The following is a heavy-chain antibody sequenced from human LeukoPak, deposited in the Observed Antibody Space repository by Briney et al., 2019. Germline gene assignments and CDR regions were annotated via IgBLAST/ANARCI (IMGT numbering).Heavy chain of an antibody. J-gene: IGHJ4*02. Sequence: SETLSLTCAVYGGSFSGYYWSWIRQPPGKGLEWIGEINHSGSTNYNPSLKSRVTISVDTSKNQFSLKLSSVTAADTAVYYCARDSSSPDYWGQGTLVTASS. CDR1: GGSFSGYY. D-gene: IGHD6-13*01. V-gene: IGHV4-34*01. CDR2: INHSGST. CDR3: ARDSSSPDY.